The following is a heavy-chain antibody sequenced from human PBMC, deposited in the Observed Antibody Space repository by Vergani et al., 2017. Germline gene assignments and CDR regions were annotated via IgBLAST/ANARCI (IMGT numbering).Heavy chain of an antibody. CDR3: ARGLETGIAARYYYMDV. CDR1: GDSITSRSYY. D-gene: IGHD6-6*01. V-gene: IGHV4-39*01. CDR2: SYNSGNG. Sequence: QMQLQESGPGLVKASETLSLTCTVSGDSITSRSYYWGRLRPPPGQGLEWIGSSYNSGNGDSSSSLKSRVTIAANTWKNQFSLRQTPVTAAETAVYYCARGLETGIAARYYYMDVWGKGTTVTVSS. J-gene: IGHJ6*03.